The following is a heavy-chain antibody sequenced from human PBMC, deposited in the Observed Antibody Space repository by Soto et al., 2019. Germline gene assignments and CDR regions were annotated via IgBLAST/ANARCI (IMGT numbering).Heavy chain of an antibody. CDR1: GFTFSSYW. CDR3: ARVAYDILTGYSLYYFDY. D-gene: IGHD3-9*01. CDR2: IKQDGSEK. J-gene: IGHJ4*02. Sequence: GGSLRLSCAASGFTFSSYWMSWVRQAPGKGLEWVANIKQDGSEKYYVDSVKGRFTISRDNAKNSLYLQMNSLRAEDTAVFYCARVAYDILTGYSLYYFDYWGQGTLVTVSS. V-gene: IGHV3-7*05.